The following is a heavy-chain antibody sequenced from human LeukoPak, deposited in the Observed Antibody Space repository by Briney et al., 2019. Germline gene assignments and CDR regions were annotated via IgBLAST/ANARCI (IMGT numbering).Heavy chain of an antibody. CDR2: IYYSGST. Sequence: PSETLSLTCTVSGGSISGSSYYWGWIRQPPGKGLEWIGSIYYSGSTYYNPSLKSRVTISVDTSKNQFSLKLSSVTAADTAVYYCARTMVRGVFDYWGQGTLVTVSS. CDR3: ARTMVRGVFDY. D-gene: IGHD3-10*01. CDR1: GGSISGSSYY. J-gene: IGHJ4*02. V-gene: IGHV4-39*01.